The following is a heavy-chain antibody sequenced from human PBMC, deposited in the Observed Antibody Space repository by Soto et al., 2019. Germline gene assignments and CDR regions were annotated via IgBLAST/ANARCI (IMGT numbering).Heavy chain of an antibody. D-gene: IGHD2-21*01. J-gene: IGHJ6*01. CDR3: ARGSPPLWARDHYYYCMEV. CDR2: VWYDGSKK. CDR1: GFTFSSYG. Sequence: TLRLSCAASGFTFSSYGMHWVRQAPGQGLEWVEVVWYDGSKKYYADSGEGRFTISRDNSQNSLYLQMNRLRAEYTAVYYCARGSPPLWARDHYYYCMEVWEQGPTITVCS. V-gene: IGHV3-33*01.